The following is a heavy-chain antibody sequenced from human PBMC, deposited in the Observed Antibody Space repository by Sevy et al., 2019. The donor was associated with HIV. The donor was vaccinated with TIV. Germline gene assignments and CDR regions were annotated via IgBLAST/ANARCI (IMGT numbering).Heavy chain of an antibody. J-gene: IGHJ4*02. CDR1: GFTFSDYY. Sequence: GGSLRLSCAASGFTFSDYYMSWIRQAPGKGLEWVSYISSSGSTIYYEDAVKGRLTISRDNAKNSLYLQMNSLRAEDTAVYYCARRYCTNGVCFFTFDYWGQGTLVTVSS. D-gene: IGHD2-8*01. CDR3: ARRYCTNGVCFFTFDY. V-gene: IGHV3-11*01. CDR2: ISSSGSTI.